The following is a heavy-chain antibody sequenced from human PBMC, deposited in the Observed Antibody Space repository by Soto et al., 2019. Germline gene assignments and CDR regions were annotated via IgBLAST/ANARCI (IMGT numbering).Heavy chain of an antibody. V-gene: IGHV3-15*01. CDR3: TPIDFWSGHFYFDD. J-gene: IGHJ4*02. D-gene: IGHD3-3*01. Sequence: GGSLRLSCAASGFTFSDAWMNWVRQAPGKGLEWVGRIQSKNDGGTSVYAAPVKGRFTISRDDSKSTLYLQMNSLKTEDTAVYYCTPIDFWSGHFYFDDWGQGTPVTVSS. CDR1: GFTFSDAW. CDR2: IQSKNDGGTS.